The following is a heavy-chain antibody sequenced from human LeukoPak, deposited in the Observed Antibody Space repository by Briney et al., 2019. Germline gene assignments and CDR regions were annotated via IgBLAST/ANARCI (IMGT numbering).Heavy chain of an antibody. CDR3: AHLSREAQYFDY. Sequence: PGGSLRLSCAASGFTFSSYGMHWVRQAPGKGLEWVAFIQYDGSKKYSADSVKGRFTISRDNSKNTLYLQMNSLRAEDTALYYCAHLSREAQYFDYWGQGTLVTVSS. J-gene: IGHJ4*02. V-gene: IGHV3-30*02. CDR2: IQYDGSKK. D-gene: IGHD3-16*02. CDR1: GFTFSSYG.